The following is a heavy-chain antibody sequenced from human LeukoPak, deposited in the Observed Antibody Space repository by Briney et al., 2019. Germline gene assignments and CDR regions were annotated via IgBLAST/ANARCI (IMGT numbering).Heavy chain of an antibody. CDR1: GFIFSSYG. CDR2: IRYDG. J-gene: IGHJ6*04. V-gene: IGHV3-30*02. Sequence: PGGSLRLSCAASGFIFSSYGMHWVRQAPGKGLEWVAFIRYDGNADSVKGRFTISRDNAKNSLYLQMNSLRAEDTAVYYCAELGITMIGGVWGKGTTVTISS. CDR3: AELGITMIGGV. D-gene: IGHD3-10*02.